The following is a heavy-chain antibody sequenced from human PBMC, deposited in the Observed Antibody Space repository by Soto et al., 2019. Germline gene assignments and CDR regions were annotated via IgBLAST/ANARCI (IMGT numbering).Heavy chain of an antibody. Sequence: VQLVESGGGVVQPGRSLRLSCAASGFTFSSYAMHWVRQAPGKGLEWVANIKQDGSEKYYVDSVKGRFTISRDNAKNSLYLEMNSLRAEDTAVYYCARVAPYYYGSGSYYFDYWGQGTLVTVSS. CDR2: IKQDGSEK. CDR3: ARVAPYYYGSGSYYFDY. D-gene: IGHD3-10*01. CDR1: GFTFSSYA. J-gene: IGHJ4*02. V-gene: IGHV3-7*01.